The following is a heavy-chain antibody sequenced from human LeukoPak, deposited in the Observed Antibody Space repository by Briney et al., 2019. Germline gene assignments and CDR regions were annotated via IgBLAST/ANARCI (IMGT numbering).Heavy chain of an antibody. V-gene: IGHV7-4-1*02. D-gene: IGHD6-19*01. CDR2: INTNTGNP. CDR1: GYTFTSYA. Sequence: ASVTVSCKASGYTFTSYAMNWVRQAPGQGLEWMGWINTNTGNPTYAQGFTGRFVFSLDTSVSTAYLQISSLKAEDAAVYYCALGWIQNGPPYWGQGTLVTVSS. CDR3: ALGWIQNGPPY. J-gene: IGHJ4*02.